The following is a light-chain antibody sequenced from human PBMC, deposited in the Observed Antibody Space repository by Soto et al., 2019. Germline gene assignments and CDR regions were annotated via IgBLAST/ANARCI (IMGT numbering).Light chain of an antibody. Sequence: DIQMTQSPSSLSASVGDRVTITCRASQTISNYLNWYQQKPGKAPVLLIFAASSLQSGVPSRFSGSSSGRNFALDISSLQAADSAIYYCQQTYSVPQTFGRG. V-gene: IGKV1-39*01. CDR3: QQTYSVPQT. J-gene: IGKJ1*01. CDR1: QTISNY. CDR2: AAS.